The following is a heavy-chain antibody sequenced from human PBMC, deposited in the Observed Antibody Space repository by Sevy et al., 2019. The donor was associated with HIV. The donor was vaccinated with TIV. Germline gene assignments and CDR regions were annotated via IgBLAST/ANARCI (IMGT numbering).Heavy chain of an antibody. CDR1: GDSVSSNSAA. J-gene: IGHJ6*02. CDR2: TFYRSKWYN. D-gene: IGHD1-20*01. CDR3: ARDGLTYGGMDV. Sequence: SQTLSLTCAISGDSVSSNSAAWNWIRQSPSRGLEWLGRTFYRSKWYNDYAVSVKSRITIKPDTSKNHVSLQLNSVTPEDTAIYYCARDGLTYGGMDVWGQGTTVTVSS. V-gene: IGHV6-1*01.